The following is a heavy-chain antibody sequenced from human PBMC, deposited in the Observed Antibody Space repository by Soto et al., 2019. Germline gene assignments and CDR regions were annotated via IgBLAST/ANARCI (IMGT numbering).Heavy chain of an antibody. J-gene: IGHJ4*02. CDR3: ARNSGTAVTSSRVFHY. D-gene: IGHD4-17*01. CDR1: GFTFTTFA. CDR2: ISGSGDTT. Sequence: GGSLRLSCAASGFTFTTFAMSWVRQAPGKGLEWVSAISGSGDTTYYADSVKGRFTISRDNSDNTLYLQVNSLRADDTAVYYCARNSGTAVTSSRVFHYWGQGALVTVSS. V-gene: IGHV3-23*01.